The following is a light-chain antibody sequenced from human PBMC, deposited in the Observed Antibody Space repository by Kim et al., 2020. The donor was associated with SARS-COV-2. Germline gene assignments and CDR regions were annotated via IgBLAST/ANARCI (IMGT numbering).Light chain of an antibody. CDR2: SNN. CDR1: SSNIGRNT. V-gene: IGLV1-44*01. Sequence: RFTISGSGSSSNIGRNTVNWYQQLPATSPKFLIYSNNQRPSGVPDRFSGSKSGTSASLAISGLQSEDEADYYCATWDGSLNGWVFGGGTQLTVL. J-gene: IGLJ3*02. CDR3: ATWDGSLNGWV.